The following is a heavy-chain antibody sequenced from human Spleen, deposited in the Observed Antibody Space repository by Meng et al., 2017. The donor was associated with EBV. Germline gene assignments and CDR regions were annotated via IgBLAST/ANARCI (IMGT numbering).Heavy chain of an antibody. J-gene: IGHJ4*02. D-gene: IGHD5-18*01. CDR2: IYWDGNK. Sequence: IPLIEVCPTLGHPTKTLTLTCTLSGFSLSTHGLSVGWVRQPPGKALEWLALIYWDGNKHYRPSLRTRLTITKDTSKNQVVLSMTNVDPVDTATYFCAHRAGYSYGFSYFDSWGQGTLVTVSS. V-gene: IGHV2-5*02. CDR3: AHRAGYSYGFSYFDS. CDR1: GFSLSTHGLS.